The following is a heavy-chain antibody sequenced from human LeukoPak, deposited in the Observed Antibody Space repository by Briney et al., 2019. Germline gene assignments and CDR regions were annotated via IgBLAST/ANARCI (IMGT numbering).Heavy chain of an antibody. Sequence: GGSLRLSCAASGFTFSSYAMSWVRQAPGKGLEWVSAISGSGGSTYYADSVKGRFTISRDNSKNTLYLQMNSLRAEDTAVYYCAKDRAVTTFAPGVNWFDPWGQGTLVTVSS. J-gene: IGHJ5*02. CDR3: AKDRAVTTFAPGVNWFDP. CDR2: ISGSGGST. V-gene: IGHV3-23*01. D-gene: IGHD4-11*01. CDR1: GFTFSSYA.